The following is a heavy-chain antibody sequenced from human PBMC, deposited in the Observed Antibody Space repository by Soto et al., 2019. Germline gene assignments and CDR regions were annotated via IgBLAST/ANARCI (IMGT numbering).Heavy chain of an antibody. J-gene: IGHJ3*02. CDR1: GFPFSSYS. V-gene: IGHV3-21*01. D-gene: IGHD3-10*01. CDR3: ASRGVYGSGTLGGAFDI. CDR2: ISSSSSYI. Sequence: GGSLRLSCAASGFPFSSYSMNWVRQAPGKGLEWVSSISSSSSYIYYADSVKGRFAISRDNAKNSLYLQMNSLRAEDTAVYYCASRGVYGSGTLGGAFDIWGQGTMVTVSS.